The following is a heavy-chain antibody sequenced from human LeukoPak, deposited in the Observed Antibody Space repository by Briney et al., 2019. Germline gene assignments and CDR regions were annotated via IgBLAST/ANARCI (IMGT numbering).Heavy chain of an antibody. CDR1: VFTFSSHA. J-gene: IGHJ4*02. V-gene: IGHV3-23*01. Sequence: GVSLRLSCAASVFTFSSHAVRWLRQAPGKGLEWVSAYRGSGGNTYYADSVKGRFTTSRDNSKNTLYLQMDSMRAEGTAVYYCAKNPFVGYGSDYFDDWGQGTPVTVSS. D-gene: IGHD3-10*01. CDR3: AKNPFVGYGSDYFDD. CDR2: YRGSGGNT.